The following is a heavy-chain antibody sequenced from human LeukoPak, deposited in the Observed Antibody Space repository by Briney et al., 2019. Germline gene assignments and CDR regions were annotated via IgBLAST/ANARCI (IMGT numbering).Heavy chain of an antibody. V-gene: IGHV3-48*02. D-gene: IGHD2-15*01. Sequence: GGSLRLSCAPSGFTFSSYSMNWVRQAPGKGLEWVAYISSSSSIIYYPHSVKGRFTISRDNAKNSLSLQMIRLRDEDTAVYYCARDGGAYCSGGSCYEVDAFDIWGQGTMVTVSS. CDR1: GFTFSSYS. CDR3: ARDGGAYCSGGSCYEVDAFDI. J-gene: IGHJ3*02. CDR2: ISSSSSII.